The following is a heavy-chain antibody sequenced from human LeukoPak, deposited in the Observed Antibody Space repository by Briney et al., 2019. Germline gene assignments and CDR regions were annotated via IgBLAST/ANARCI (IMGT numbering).Heavy chain of an antibody. Sequence: PSQTLSLTYAVSGGSISSGGYSWSWIRQPPGKGLEWIGYIYHSGSTYYNPSLKSRVTISVDRSKNQFSLKLSSVTAADTAVYYCARDLLSGPGAFDIWGQGTMVTVSS. CDR3: ARDLLSGPGAFDI. CDR1: GGSISSGGYS. CDR2: IYHSGST. V-gene: IGHV4-30-2*01. J-gene: IGHJ3*02. D-gene: IGHD2-2*01.